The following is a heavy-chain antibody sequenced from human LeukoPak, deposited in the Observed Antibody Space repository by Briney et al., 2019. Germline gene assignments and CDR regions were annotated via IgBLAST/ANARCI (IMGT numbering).Heavy chain of an antibody. Sequence: GGSLRLSCAASGLTFSSYAMSWVRQAPGKGLEWVSAISGSGGSTYYADSVKGRFTISRDNSKNTLYLQMNSLRAEDTAVYCCAKDVDIVATQFDYWGQGTLVTVSS. CDR2: ISGSGGST. CDR1: GLTFSSYA. CDR3: AKDVDIVATQFDY. V-gene: IGHV3-23*01. D-gene: IGHD5-12*01. J-gene: IGHJ4*02.